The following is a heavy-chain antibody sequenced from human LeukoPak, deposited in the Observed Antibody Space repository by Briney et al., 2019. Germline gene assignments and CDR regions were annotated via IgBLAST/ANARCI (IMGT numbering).Heavy chain of an antibody. V-gene: IGHV1-8*02. Sequence: ASVKVSCKASGYTFSSYDINWVRQATGQGLEWMGWMNPNGGNTAYAQKFRGRVTMSRDTSISTAYMELSSLGSEDTAVYYCARLPKYSRPLDYWGQGTLVTVSS. J-gene: IGHJ4*02. CDR3: ARLPKYSRPLDY. CDR1: GYTFSSYD. CDR2: MNPNGGNT. D-gene: IGHD6-6*01.